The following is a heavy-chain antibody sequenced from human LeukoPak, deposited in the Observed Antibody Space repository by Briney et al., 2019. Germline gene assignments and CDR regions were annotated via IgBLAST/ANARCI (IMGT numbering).Heavy chain of an antibody. CDR2: INPNSGGT. CDR1: GYTFTGYY. V-gene: IGHV1-2*02. D-gene: IGHD3-3*01. CDR3: ARASFWSGTYYFDY. Sequence: GASVEVSCKASGYTFTGYYMHWVRQAPGQGLEWMGWINPNSGGTNYAQKFQGRVTMTRDTSISTAYMELSRLRSDDTAVYYCARASFWSGTYYFDYWGQGTLVTVSS. J-gene: IGHJ4*02.